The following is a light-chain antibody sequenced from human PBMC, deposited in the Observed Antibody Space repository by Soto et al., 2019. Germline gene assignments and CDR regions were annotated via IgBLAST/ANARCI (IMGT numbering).Light chain of an antibody. CDR3: QLHSNWPSIT. CDR1: QSVRTNY. J-gene: IGKJ5*01. Sequence: VLTQSPGTVSLSPGERATLSCRASQSVRTNYFAWYQQKRGQAPWLLIYCAFNRAGGGPDRIISSGAGTDFTLTIISRVPDDFAVYYYQLHSNWPSITFGQGTRLEIK. CDR2: CAF. V-gene: IGKV3-11*01.